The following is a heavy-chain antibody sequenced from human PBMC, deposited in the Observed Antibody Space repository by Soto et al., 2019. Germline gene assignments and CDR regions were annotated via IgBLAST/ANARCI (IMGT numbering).Heavy chain of an antibody. D-gene: IGHD1-7*01. CDR1: GFSLSNARMG. Sequence: QVTLKESGPVLVKPTETLTLTCTVSGFSLSNARMGVSWIRQPPGKALEWLAHIFSNDEKSYSTSLKSRLTISKDTSKSQVVLTMTNMDPVDPATYYCARTLPGGTGTTEFDCWGQGTLVTVSS. CDR3: ARTLPGGTGTTEFDC. J-gene: IGHJ4*02. CDR2: IFSNDEK. V-gene: IGHV2-26*01.